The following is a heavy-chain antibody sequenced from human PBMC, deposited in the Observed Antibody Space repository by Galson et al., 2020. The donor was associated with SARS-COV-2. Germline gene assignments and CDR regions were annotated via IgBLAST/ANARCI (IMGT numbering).Heavy chain of an antibody. CDR2: IKGDGSER. Sequence: GESLKISCAASGFAFSDYWMTWVRQSPGKGVEWVANIKGDGSERYYVDSVKGRFTISRDNAKNSLYLQMNSLMPEDTGLYYCATRMPDDYYLGVCDWWGQGPVVTVSS. CDR3: ATRMPDDYYLGVCDW. CDR1: GFAFSDYW. J-gene: IGHJ4*02. V-gene: IGHV3-7*01. D-gene: IGHD1-26*01.